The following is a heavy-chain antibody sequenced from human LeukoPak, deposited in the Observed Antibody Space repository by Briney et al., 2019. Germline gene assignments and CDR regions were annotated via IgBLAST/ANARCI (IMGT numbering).Heavy chain of an antibody. D-gene: IGHD5-18*01. CDR2: ISAYNGNT. V-gene: IGHV1-18*01. Sequence: ASVKVSCKASGYTFTSYGISWVRQAPGQGLEWMGWISAYNGNTNYAQKLQGRVTMTTDTSTSTAYMELRSLRSDDTAVYYCAEISVDTAMVTYYYGMDVWGQGTTVTVSS. CDR1: GYTFTSYG. J-gene: IGHJ6*02. CDR3: AEISVDTAMVTYYYGMDV.